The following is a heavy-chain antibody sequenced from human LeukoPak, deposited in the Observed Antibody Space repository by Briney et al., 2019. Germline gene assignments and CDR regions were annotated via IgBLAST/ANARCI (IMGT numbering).Heavy chain of an antibody. CDR1: GGSFSGYY. CDR2: IYHSGST. D-gene: IGHD3-10*01. V-gene: IGHV4-38-2*01. Sequence: PSETLSLTCAVYGGSFSGYYWGWIRQPPGKGLEWIGSIYHSGSTYYNPSLKSRVTISVDTSKNQFSLKLSSVTAADTAVYYCARGGPDLLLWFGESLDYWGQGTLVTVSS. CDR3: ARGGPDLLLWFGESLDY. J-gene: IGHJ4*02.